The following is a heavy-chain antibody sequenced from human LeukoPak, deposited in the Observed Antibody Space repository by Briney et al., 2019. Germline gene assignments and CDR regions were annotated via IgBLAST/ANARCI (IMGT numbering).Heavy chain of an antibody. CDR1: GFTFSSYA. V-gene: IGHV3-23*01. CDR3: AKPGHGSGWHGNFDQ. CDR2: ISGNGVST. J-gene: IGHJ4*02. D-gene: IGHD6-19*01. Sequence: GASLRLSCAASGFTFSSYALSWVRQAPGTGLEWVSAISGNGVSTFYADSVKGRFTISRDNSKNTLYLQMNSLRPEDAAVYYCAKPGHGSGWHGNFDQWGQGTLVTVSS.